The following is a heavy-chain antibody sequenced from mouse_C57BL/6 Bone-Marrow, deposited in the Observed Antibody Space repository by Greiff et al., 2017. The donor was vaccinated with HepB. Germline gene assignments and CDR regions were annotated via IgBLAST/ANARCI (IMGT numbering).Heavy chain of an antibody. Sequence: EVHLVESEGGLVQPGSSMKLSCTASGFTFSDYYMAWVRQVPEKGLEWVANINYDGSSTYYLDSLKSRFIISRDNAKNILYLQMSSLKSEDTATYYCARDRNVYYYGSDYAMDYWGQGTSVTVSS. D-gene: IGHD1-1*01. J-gene: IGHJ4*01. CDR1: GFTFSDYY. V-gene: IGHV5-16*01. CDR2: INYDGSST. CDR3: ARDRNVYYYGSDYAMDY.